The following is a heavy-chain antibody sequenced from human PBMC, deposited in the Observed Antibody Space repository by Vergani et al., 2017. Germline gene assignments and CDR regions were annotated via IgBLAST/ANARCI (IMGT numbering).Heavy chain of an antibody. CDR3: ARVNTETNGHLYYYYYMDV. Sequence: QVQLQQWCGGLLKPSETLSLTCVVNGGSFTSYHWTLIRQSSGEGMEWVGDIDHTGRPDYNPSLKSRLTMSVDKSRNQFSLTLNSVTATDTAIYFCARVNTETNGHLYYYYYMDVWGQGTAVTVS. V-gene: IGHV4-34*01. D-gene: IGHD4-11*01. CDR2: IDHTGRP. J-gene: IGHJ6*03. CDR1: GGSFTSYH.